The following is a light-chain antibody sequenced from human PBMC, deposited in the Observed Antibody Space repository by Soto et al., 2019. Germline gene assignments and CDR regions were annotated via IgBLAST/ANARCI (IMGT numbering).Light chain of an antibody. CDR2: KAS. CDR3: QHPWT. V-gene: IGKV1-5*03. CDR1: QNIDSW. Sequence: DIQMTQSPSTLSGSIGDTFTITCRASQNIDSWLAWYQQRPGRAPQLLIYKASSLESGVPSRFSGSGSGTEFTLTISSLQPDDFATYYCQHPWTFGQGTKVDIK. J-gene: IGKJ1*01.